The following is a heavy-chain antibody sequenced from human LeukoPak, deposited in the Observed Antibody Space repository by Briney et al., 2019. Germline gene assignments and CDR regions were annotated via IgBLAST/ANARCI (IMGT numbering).Heavy chain of an antibody. CDR1: GFTFSSYG. D-gene: IGHD3-16*01. V-gene: IGHV3-30*18. Sequence: GALRLSCAASGFTFSSYGMHWVRQAPGKGLEWVAVISYDGSNKYYADSVKGRFTISRDNSKNTLYLQMNSLRAEDTAVYYCAKEGGTGIMITFGGVRNYYFDYWGQGTLVTVSS. J-gene: IGHJ4*02. CDR2: ISYDGSNK. CDR3: AKEGGTGIMITFGGVRNYYFDY.